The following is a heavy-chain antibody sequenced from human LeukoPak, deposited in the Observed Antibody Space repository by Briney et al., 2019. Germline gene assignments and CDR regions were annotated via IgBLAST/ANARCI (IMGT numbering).Heavy chain of an antibody. CDR1: AFTFSSYW. J-gene: IGHJ5*02. CDR3: ARDQRSESYYPWGWFDP. V-gene: IGHV3-7*01. D-gene: IGHD1-26*01. Sequence: GGSLRLSCAASAFTFSSYWMSWVRQAPGKGLEWVANIKEDGSEQYYVDSLKGRFTISRDNAKNSLYLQMNSLRAEDTAVYYCARDQRSESYYPWGWFDPWGQGTLVTVSS. CDR2: IKEDGSEQ.